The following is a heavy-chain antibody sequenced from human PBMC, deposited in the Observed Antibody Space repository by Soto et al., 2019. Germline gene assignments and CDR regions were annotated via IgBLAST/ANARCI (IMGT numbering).Heavy chain of an antibody. CDR2: IYYDGGRK. Sequence: QVQLVESGGGVVQPGTSLRLSCAASGFIFSDYGMHWVRQAPGKGPEWVAVIYYDGGRKEYGDSVKGRFTISRDNSQNTLYLQMNSLRPDDTAVYYCAKEGATVGWTYGDXXXXXTXVTVSS. D-gene: IGHD6-19*01. J-gene: IGHJ4*01. CDR3: AKEGATVGWTYGDX. CDR1: GFIFSDYG. V-gene: IGHV3-30*18.